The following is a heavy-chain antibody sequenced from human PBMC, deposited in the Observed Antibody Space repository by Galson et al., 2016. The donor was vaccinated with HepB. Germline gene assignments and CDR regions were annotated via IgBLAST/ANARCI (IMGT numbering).Heavy chain of an antibody. CDR2: IKQDGSEK. Sequence: SLRLSCAASGFTFSKYWMSWVRQAPGKRLEWVANIKQDGSEKDYVDSVKGRFTISRDNAKNSLYLQMNSLRAEDTAVYYCVREDVGGFDPWGQGTLVTVSS. J-gene: IGHJ5*02. D-gene: IGHD3-16*01. CDR3: VREDVGGFDP. V-gene: IGHV3-7*01. CDR1: GFTFSKYW.